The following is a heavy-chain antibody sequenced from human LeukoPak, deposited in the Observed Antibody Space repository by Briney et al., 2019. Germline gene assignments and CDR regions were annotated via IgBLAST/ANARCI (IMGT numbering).Heavy chain of an antibody. CDR1: GDRVSSNSAA. CDR2: TYYRSKWYD. J-gene: IGHJ4*02. V-gene: IGHV6-1*01. CDR3: ARGLGSFDY. D-gene: IGHD7-27*01. Sequence: SQPLSLTCAISGDRVSSNSAAWHWIRQSPSRGLEWLGRTYYRSKWYDDYAVSVKSRITIKPDTSKNQVSLQLNSVTPEDTAVYYCARGLGSFDYWGQGTLVTVSS.